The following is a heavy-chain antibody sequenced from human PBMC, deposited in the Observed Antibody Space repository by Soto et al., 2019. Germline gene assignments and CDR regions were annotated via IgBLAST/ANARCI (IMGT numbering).Heavy chain of an antibody. Sequence: GGSLRLSCAASGFTFSDYYMSWIRQAPGKGLEWVSYISSSGSIKYHADSVRGRFTISRDNAKSSLFLQMNSLGVEDTAVYYCARGGGGGLFEHWGQGVLVTVSS. V-gene: IGHV3-11*04. CDR2: ISSSGSIK. J-gene: IGHJ4*02. CDR1: GFTFSDYY. CDR3: ARGGGGGLFEH. D-gene: IGHD2-21*01.